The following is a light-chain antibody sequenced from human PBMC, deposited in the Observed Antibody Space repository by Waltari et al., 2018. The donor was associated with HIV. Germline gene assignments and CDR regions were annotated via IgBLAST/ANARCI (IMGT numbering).Light chain of an antibody. J-gene: IGLJ1*01. CDR1: SRDVGGYNY. CDR3: SSYAASLFV. V-gene: IGLV2-8*01. Sequence: QSALTQPPSASGSPGQSVTISCTGTSRDVGGYNYVSWYQQHPGKAPKLIIYEVSTRPSGVPDRFSGSKSGDTASLTVSGLQAEDDADYYCSSYAASLFVFGTGTKVTVL. CDR2: EVS.